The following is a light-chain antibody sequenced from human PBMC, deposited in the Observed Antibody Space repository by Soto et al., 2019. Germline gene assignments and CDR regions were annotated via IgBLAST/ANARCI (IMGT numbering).Light chain of an antibody. CDR3: SSYTCSSTLV. J-gene: IGLJ1*01. Sequence: QYALTQTASVSGYPGQSITISCTGTSSNVSGYNYVSWYQQHPRKAHKLMIYDVSNRPSEGSNHFTDDKSDNTASQTITRLQAEDEADYYCSSYTCSSTLVFGTGTKVTVL. CDR2: DVS. V-gene: IGLV2-14*01. CDR1: SSNVSGYNY.